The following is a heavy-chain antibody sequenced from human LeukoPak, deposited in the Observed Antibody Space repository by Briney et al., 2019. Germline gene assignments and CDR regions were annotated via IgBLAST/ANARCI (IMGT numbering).Heavy chain of an antibody. Sequence: GGSLRLSCAASGFTFSSYAMHWVRQAPGKGLEWVAVISYDGSNKYYADSVKGRFTITRDNSKNTLYLQMNSLRAEDTAVYYCARADGGGSSGSPIDYWGQGTLVTVSS. CDR3: ARADGGGSSGSPIDY. CDR1: GFTFSSYA. D-gene: IGHD3-22*01. J-gene: IGHJ4*02. CDR2: ISYDGSNK. V-gene: IGHV3-30*04.